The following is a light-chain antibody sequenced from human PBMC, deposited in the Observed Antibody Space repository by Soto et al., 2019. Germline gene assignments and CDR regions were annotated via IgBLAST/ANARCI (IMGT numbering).Light chain of an antibody. CDR2: DVS. V-gene: IGLV2-14*01. Sequence: QSVLTQPASVSGSPGQSITISCVGTSGDIGDYNYVSWYQQHSGKVPKVIIYDVSNRPSGVSYRFSGTKSGNTASLTVSGLQAEDEADSYCCSYTRSGTLIFGTG. J-gene: IGLJ1*01. CDR3: CSYTRSGTLI. CDR1: SGDIGDYNY.